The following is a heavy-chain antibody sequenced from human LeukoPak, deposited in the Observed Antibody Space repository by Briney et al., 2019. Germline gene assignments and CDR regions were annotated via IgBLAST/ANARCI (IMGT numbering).Heavy chain of an antibody. CDR1: SGSISSYY. D-gene: IGHD3-22*01. Sequence: PSETLSLTCTVSSGSISSYYWSWIRQPPGKGLEWIGYIYYSGSTYYNPSLKSRVTISVDTSKNQFSLKLSSVTAADTAVYYCARASYYYDSSGYVYYFDYWGQGTLVTVSS. V-gene: IGHV4-59*08. CDR2: IYYSGST. J-gene: IGHJ4*02. CDR3: ARASYYYDSSGYVYYFDY.